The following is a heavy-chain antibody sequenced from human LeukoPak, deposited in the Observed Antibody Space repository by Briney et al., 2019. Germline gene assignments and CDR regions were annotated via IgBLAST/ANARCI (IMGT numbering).Heavy chain of an antibody. V-gene: IGHV4-34*01. J-gene: IGHJ4*02. D-gene: IGHD2-2*01. CDR1: GFTFGDYA. CDR3: ARGMIRLRADIVVVPAQKREYFDY. CDR2: INHSGST. Sequence: GSLRLSCTASGFTFGDYAMSWIRQPPGKGLEWIGEINHSGSTNYNPSLKSRVTISVDTSKNQFSLKLSSVTAADTAVYYCARGMIRLRADIVVVPAQKREYFDYWGQGTLVTVSS.